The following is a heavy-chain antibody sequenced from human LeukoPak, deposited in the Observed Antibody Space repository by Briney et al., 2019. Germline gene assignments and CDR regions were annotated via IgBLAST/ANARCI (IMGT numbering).Heavy chain of an antibody. CDR1: GFTFSSYW. Sequence: PGGSLRLSCAASGFTFSSYWMSWVRQAPGEGMEGVANIKQDGSEKYYVDSVKGRFTISRDNAKNLLYLQMNSLRAEDTAVYYCARLGGRLGPPGYWGQGTLVTASS. D-gene: IGHD6-25*01. V-gene: IGHV3-7*01. CDR3: ARLGGRLGPPGY. J-gene: IGHJ4*02. CDR2: IKQDGSEK.